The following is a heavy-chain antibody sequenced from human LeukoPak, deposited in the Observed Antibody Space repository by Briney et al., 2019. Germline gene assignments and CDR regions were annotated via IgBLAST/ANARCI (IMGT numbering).Heavy chain of an antibody. CDR3: ARWLRAGAKAIDL. CDR1: GGSISSGSYY. CDR2: IYTSGNT. D-gene: IGHD5-12*01. V-gene: IGHV4-61*02. Sequence: SETLSLTCTVSGGSISSGSYYWSWIRQPAGKGLEWIGRIYTSGNTDYKPSLKSRVTMSLDMSKNQISLKLSSVTAADTAVYYCARWLRAGAKAIDLWGQGTMVTVSS. J-gene: IGHJ3*01.